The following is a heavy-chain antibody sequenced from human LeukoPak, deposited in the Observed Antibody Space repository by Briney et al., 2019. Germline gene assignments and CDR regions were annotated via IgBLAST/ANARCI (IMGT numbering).Heavy chain of an antibody. J-gene: IGHJ3*02. CDR1: GFTFSSYG. CDR2: ASSDGSIT. D-gene: IGHD1-1*01. Sequence: PGGSLRLSCAASGFTFSSYGMHWVRQAPGKGLVWVSRASSDGSITTYADGVKGRFTISRDNAKNTLYLQMDSLKAEDTAIYYCTRDGYRLDVFDIWGQGTMVTVSS. CDR3: TRDGYRLDVFDI. V-gene: IGHV3-74*01.